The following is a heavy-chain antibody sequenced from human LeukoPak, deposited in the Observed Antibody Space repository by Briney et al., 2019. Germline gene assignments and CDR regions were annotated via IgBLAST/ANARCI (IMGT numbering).Heavy chain of an antibody. V-gene: IGHV1-18*04. Sequence: ASVKVSCKASGYTFTGYYMHWVRQAPGQGLEWMGWISAYHGKTNHALKYQDRVTMTTDTSTSTAYMELRSLRSDDTAVYYCARVGTYYYDTSGYGAFDIWGQGTMVTVSS. CDR1: GYTFTGYY. D-gene: IGHD3-22*01. J-gene: IGHJ3*02. CDR3: ARVGTYYYDTSGYGAFDI. CDR2: ISAYHGKT.